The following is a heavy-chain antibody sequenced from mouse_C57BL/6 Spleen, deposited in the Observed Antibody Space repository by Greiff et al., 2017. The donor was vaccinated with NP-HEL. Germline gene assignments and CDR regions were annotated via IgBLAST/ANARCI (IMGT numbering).Heavy chain of an antibody. CDR3: ATCYIDSAWFAY. J-gene: IGHJ3*01. Sequence: VQLQQSGAELVKPGASVKLSCTASGFNIKDYYMHWVKQRTEQGLEWIGRIDPEDGETKYAPKVQGKATITANTSSNTADLQLSSLTSEDTAVYYCATCYIDSAWFAYWGKGTLVTVSA. CDR2: IDPEDGET. CDR1: GFNIKDYY. D-gene: IGHD2-12*01. V-gene: IGHV14-2*01.